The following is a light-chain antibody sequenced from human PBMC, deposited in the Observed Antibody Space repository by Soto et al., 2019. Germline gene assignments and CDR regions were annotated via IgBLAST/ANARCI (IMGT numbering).Light chain of an antibody. V-gene: IGLV1-40*01. Sequence: QSVLKQPPSVSGAPGQRVTISCTGSSSNIGAGYDVHWYQQLPGTDPTLLISGNSNRPSGVPDRFSGSKSGTSASLAITGLQAEDEADYYCQSYDSSLSGFYVFGTGTNVTVL. CDR1: SSNIGAGYD. J-gene: IGLJ1*01. CDR2: GNS. CDR3: QSYDSSLSGFYV.